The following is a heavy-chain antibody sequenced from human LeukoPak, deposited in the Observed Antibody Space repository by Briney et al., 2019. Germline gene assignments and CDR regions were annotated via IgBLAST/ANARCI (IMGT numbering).Heavy chain of an antibody. J-gene: IGHJ6*03. CDR1: GGTFSSYA. D-gene: IGHD2-15*01. CDR3: ARVLCSGGSCYYYYYMDV. Sequence: SVKVSCKASGGTFSSYAISWVRQAPGQGLEWMGGIIPIFGTANYAQKFQGRVTTTADESTSTAYMELSSLRSEDTAVYYCARVLCSGGSCYYYYYMDVWGKGTTVTVSS. CDR2: IIPIFGTA. V-gene: IGHV1-69*13.